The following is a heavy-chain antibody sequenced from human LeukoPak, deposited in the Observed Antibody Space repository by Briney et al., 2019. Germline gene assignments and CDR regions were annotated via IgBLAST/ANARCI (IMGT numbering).Heavy chain of an antibody. J-gene: IGHJ3*02. V-gene: IGHV3-21*01. CDR3: ARGSFGGVSPDAFDI. CDR1: GFTFSSYS. D-gene: IGHD3-16*01. Sequence: GGSLRLSCAASGFTFSSYSMNWVRQAPGKGLEWVSSISSSSSYIYYADSVKGRFTISRDNAKNTLYLQMNSLRAEDTAVYYCARGSFGGVSPDAFDIWGQGTMVTVSS. CDR2: ISSSSSYI.